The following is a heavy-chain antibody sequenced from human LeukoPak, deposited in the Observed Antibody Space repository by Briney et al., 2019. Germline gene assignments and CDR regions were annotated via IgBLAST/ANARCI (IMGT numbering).Heavy chain of an antibody. CDR3: ARDYDFWSGDMDV. D-gene: IGHD3-3*01. CDR1: GGSISSYY. J-gene: IGHJ6*03. V-gene: IGHV4-4*07. Sequence: SETLSLTCTVSGGSISSYYWSWIRQPAGKGLEWVGRIYTSGSTNYNPSLKSRVTISVDTSKNQFSLKLSPVTAADTAVYYCARDYDFWSGDMDVWGKGTTVTVSS. CDR2: IYTSGST.